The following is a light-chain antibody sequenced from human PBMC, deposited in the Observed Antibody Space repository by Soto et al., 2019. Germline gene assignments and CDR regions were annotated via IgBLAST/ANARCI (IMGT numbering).Light chain of an antibody. V-gene: IGKV3-15*01. J-gene: IGKJ4*02. CDR1: QSINRK. CDR2: DAS. Sequence: EIVMTQSPVTLSVSPGERATLSCRASQSINRKLAWYQQRPGQAPRLLISDASIMATGVPARFSGSGSGTADTLTISSLQSADFVVYYCRQYYSCAPCAFGRGTKVEIK. CDR3: RQYYSCAPCA.